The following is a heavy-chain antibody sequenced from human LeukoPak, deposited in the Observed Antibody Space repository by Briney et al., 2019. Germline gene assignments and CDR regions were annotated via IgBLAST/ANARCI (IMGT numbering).Heavy chain of an antibody. Sequence: PSETLSLTCTVSGGSISSYYWSWIRQPAGKGLEWIGRIYTSGSTNYNPSLKSRVTMSVDTSKNQFSLKLSSVTAADTAVYYRAREQDDSSGYYHFDGYYFDYWRQETLVTVSA. V-gene: IGHV4-4*07. CDR3: AREQDDSSGYYHFDGYYFDY. J-gene: IGHJ4*02. CDR1: GGSISSYY. D-gene: IGHD3-22*01. CDR2: IYTSGST.